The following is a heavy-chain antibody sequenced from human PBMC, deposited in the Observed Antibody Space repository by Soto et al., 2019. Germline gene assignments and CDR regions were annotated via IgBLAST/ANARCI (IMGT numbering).Heavy chain of an antibody. V-gene: IGHV4-34*01. D-gene: IGHD3-22*01. J-gene: IGHJ6*02. CDR2: INHSGST. CDR1: GGSFSGYY. CDR3: ARGPYYDKGGMDV. Sequence: QVQLQQWGAGLLKPSETLSLTCAVYGGSFSGYYWSWIRQPPGKGLEWIGEINHSGSTNYNPSLKSRVTISVDTSKNQFSLKLSSVTAADTAVYYCARGPYYDKGGMDVWGQGTTVTVSS.